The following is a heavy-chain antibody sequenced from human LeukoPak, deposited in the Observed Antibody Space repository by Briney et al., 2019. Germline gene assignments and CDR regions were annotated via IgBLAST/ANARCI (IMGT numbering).Heavy chain of an antibody. CDR2: ISSNGGST. V-gene: IGHV3-64*01. CDR3: ARGCSGGSCYNY. CDR1: GFTFSSYA. J-gene: IGHJ4*02. D-gene: IGHD2-15*01. Sequence: GGSLRLSCAASGFTFSSYAMHWVRQAPGKGPEYVSAISSNGGSTYYANSVKGRFTISRDNSKNTLYLQMGSLRAEDMAVYYCARGCSGGSCYNYWGQGTLVTVSS.